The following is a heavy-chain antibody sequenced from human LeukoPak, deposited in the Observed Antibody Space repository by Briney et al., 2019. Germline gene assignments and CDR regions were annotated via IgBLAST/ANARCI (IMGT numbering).Heavy chain of an antibody. V-gene: IGHV4-61*08. J-gene: IGHJ6*02. CDR3: ARGGPRSSGYYSGMEYYYYGMDV. CDR1: GGSISSGGYY. D-gene: IGHD3-22*01. Sequence: PSETLSLTCTVSGGSISSGGYYWSWIRQPPGTGLEWIGYIYYSGSTNYNPSLKSRVTISVDTSKNQFSLKLSSVTAADTAVYYCARGGPRSSGYYSGMEYYYYGMDVWGQGTTVTVSS. CDR2: IYYSGST.